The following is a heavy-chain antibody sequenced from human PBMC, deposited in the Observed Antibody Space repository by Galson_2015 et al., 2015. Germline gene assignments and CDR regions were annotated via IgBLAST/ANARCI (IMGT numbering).Heavy chain of an antibody. CDR2: ISYDGNNK. Sequence: SLRLSCAASGLTFSSYGMHWVRQAPGKGLEWVAVISYDGNNKYYADSVKGRFTISRDNSKNTLYLQMNSLRAEDTAVYYCAKNLRIKIAAPEYWGQGTVVTVSS. CDR3: AKNLRIKIAAPEY. J-gene: IGHJ4*02. D-gene: IGHD2-15*01. CDR1: GLTFSSYG. V-gene: IGHV3-30*18.